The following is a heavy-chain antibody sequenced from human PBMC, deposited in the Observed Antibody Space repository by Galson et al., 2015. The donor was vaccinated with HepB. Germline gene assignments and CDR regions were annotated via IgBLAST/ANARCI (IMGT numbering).Heavy chain of an antibody. Sequence: CAISGDSVSSNSAAWNWIRQSPSRGLEWLGRTYYRSKWYNDYAVSVKSRITINPDTSKNQFSLQLNSVTPEDTAVYYCAREVDAWGSSTFDPWGQGTLVTVSS. D-gene: IGHD3-16*01. V-gene: IGHV6-1*01. CDR3: AREVDAWGSSTFDP. J-gene: IGHJ5*02. CDR1: GDSVSSNSAA. CDR2: TYYRSKWYN.